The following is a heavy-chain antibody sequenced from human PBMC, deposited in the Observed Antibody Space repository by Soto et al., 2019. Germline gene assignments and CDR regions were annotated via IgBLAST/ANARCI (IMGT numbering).Heavy chain of an antibody. D-gene: IGHD3-10*01. CDR3: ARQSRDTMFRGVMPPGY. CDR1: GGSISSSSYY. J-gene: IGHJ4*02. Sequence: QLQLQESGPGLVKPSETLSLTCTVSGGSISSSSYYWGWIRQPPGKGLEWIGSIYYRGSTYYNPSLKSRVTRSVDTSKNQFSLKLSSVTAADTAVYYCARQSRDTMFRGVMPPGYWGQVTLVTVSS. CDR2: IYYRGST. V-gene: IGHV4-39*01.